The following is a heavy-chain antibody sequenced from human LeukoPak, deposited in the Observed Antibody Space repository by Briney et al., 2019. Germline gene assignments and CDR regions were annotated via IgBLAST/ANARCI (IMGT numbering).Heavy chain of an antibody. V-gene: IGHV4-59*12. CDR2: IYYSGST. CDR1: GASISSDY. Sequence: SDTLSLTCTVSGASISSDYWSWIRQPPGKGLEWIGHIYYSGSTNYNPSLKSRVTILVDASKNQFSLKLSSVTAADTAVYYCARVPTVTFFDYWGQGTLVTVSS. CDR3: ARVPTVTFFDY. J-gene: IGHJ4*02. D-gene: IGHD4-17*01.